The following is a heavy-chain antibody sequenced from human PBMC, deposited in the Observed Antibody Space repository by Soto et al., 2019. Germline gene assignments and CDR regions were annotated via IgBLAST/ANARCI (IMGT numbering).Heavy chain of an antibody. CDR3: ARYLSYYGSGPYSSDF. V-gene: IGHV1-3*01. D-gene: IGHD3-10*01. CDR1: GYTFTSYA. Sequence: ASVKVSCKASGYTFTSYAMHWVRQAPGQRLEWMGWINAGNGNTKYSQKFQGRVTITRDTSASTAYMELSSLRSEDTAVYYCARYLSYYGSGPYSSDFWGPGPLVTVSS. J-gene: IGHJ4*02. CDR2: INAGNGNT.